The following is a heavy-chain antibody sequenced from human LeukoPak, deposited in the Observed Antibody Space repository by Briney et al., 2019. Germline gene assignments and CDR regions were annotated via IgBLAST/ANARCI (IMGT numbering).Heavy chain of an antibody. CDR2: IYTSGST. V-gene: IGHV4-4*07. D-gene: IGHD3-22*01. CDR3: ARGGTDSSGYYYGGYFDY. CDR1: GGSISSYY. Sequence: PSGTLSLTCTVSGGSISSYYWSWIRQPAGKGLEWIGRIYTSGSTNYNPSLKSRVTISVDKSKNQFSLKLSSVTAADTAVYYCARGGTDSSGYYYGGYFDYWGQGTLVTVSS. J-gene: IGHJ4*02.